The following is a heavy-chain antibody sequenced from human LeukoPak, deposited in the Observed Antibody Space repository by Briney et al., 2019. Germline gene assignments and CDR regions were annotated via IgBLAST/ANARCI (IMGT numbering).Heavy chain of an antibody. J-gene: IGHJ6*02. CDR1: GFTFNYAW. CDR3: TTDEDWNYARKDV. D-gene: IGHD1-7*01. Sequence: GGSLRLSCAASGFTFNYAWMSWVRQVPGKGLEWVGQTVSEIDGGTTDYAAPVKGRFTISRDDSKSTLYLQMNNLKIEDTAVYYCTTDEDWNYARKDVWGQGATVIVSS. V-gene: IGHV3-15*04. CDR2: TVSEIDGGTT.